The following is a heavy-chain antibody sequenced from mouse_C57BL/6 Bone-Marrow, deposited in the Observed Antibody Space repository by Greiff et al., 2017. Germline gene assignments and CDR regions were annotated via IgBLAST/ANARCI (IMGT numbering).Heavy chain of an antibody. V-gene: IGHV1-81*01. Sequence: VKLQESGAELARPGASVKLSCKASGYTFTSYGISWVKQRTGQGLEWIGEIYPRSGNTYYNEKFKGKATLTADKSSSTAYMELRSLTSEDSAVYFCATIYYYGGPDYWGQGTTLTVSS. J-gene: IGHJ2*01. CDR2: IYPRSGNT. CDR1: GYTFTSYG. D-gene: IGHD1-1*02. CDR3: ATIYYYGGPDY.